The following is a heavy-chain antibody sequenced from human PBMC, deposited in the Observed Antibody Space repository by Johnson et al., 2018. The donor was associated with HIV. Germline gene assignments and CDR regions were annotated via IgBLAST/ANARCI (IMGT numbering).Heavy chain of an antibody. D-gene: IGHD6-13*01. Sequence: EVQLVESGGGLVQPGGSLRLSCAASGFTFSSYAMHWVRQAPGKGLEYVSAISSNGGSTYYANSVKGRFTISRDNAKNSLYLQMNSLRAEDTALYYCARGADPGIAAALVWGQGTMVTVAS. J-gene: IGHJ3*01. V-gene: IGHV3-64*01. CDR2: ISSNGGST. CDR3: ARGADPGIAAALV. CDR1: GFTFSSYA.